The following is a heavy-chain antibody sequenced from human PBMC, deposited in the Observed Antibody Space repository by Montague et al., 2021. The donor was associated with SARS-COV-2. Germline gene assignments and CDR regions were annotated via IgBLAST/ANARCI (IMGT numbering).Heavy chain of an antibody. V-gene: IGHV4-59*08. CDR3: ARGGGWLTVVTPEFDY. CDR2: IYYSGST. Sequence: SETLSLTCTVSGGSISSYYWSWIRQPPGKGLEWIGYIYYSGSTNYNPSLKSRVTISVDTSKNQFSLKLSSVTAADTAVYYCARGGGWLTVVTPEFDYWGQGTLVTVSS. CDR1: GGSISSYY. D-gene: IGHD4-23*01. J-gene: IGHJ4*02.